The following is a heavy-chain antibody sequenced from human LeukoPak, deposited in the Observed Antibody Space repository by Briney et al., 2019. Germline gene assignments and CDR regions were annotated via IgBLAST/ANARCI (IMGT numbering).Heavy chain of an antibody. D-gene: IGHD4-11*01. J-gene: IGHJ4*02. Sequence: GGSLRLSCAASGFTFSNAWMSWVRQAPGKGLEWVGRIKSKTDGGTTDYAAPVKGRFTIPRDDSKNTLYLQMNSLKTEDTAVYYCTTDLSNDYSNYWGQGTLVTVSS. CDR1: GFTFSNAW. CDR3: TTDLSNDYSNY. V-gene: IGHV3-15*01. CDR2: IKSKTDGGTT.